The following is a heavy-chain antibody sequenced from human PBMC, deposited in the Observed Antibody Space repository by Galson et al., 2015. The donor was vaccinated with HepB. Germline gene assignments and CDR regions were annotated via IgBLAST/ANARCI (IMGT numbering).Heavy chain of an antibody. CDR2: IKQDGSEK. CDR1: GFPFSSYW. D-gene: IGHD5-18*01. CDR3: AGDLGSYGGIDY. J-gene: IGHJ4*02. V-gene: IGHV3-7*03. Sequence: SLRLSCAASGFPFSSYWMSWVRQAPGKGLEWVANIKQDGSEKYYVDSVKGRFTISRDNAKNSLYLQMNSLRAEDTAVYYCAGDLGSYGGIDYWGQGTLVTVSS.